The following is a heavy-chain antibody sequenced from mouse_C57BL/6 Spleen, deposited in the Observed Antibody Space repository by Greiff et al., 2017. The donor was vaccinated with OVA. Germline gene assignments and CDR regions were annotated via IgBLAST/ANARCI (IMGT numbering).Heavy chain of an antibody. CDR1: GFTFSSYA. J-gene: IGHJ2*01. CDR3: ARVDYYGKGYFDY. CDR2: ISDGGSYT. D-gene: IGHD1-1*01. V-gene: IGHV5-4*01. Sequence: EVQVVESGGGLVKPGGSLKLSCAASGFTFSSYAMSWVRQTPEKRLEWVATISDGGSYTYYPDNVKGRFTISRDNAKNNLYLQMSHLKSEDTAMYYCARVDYYGKGYFDYWGQGTTLTVSS.